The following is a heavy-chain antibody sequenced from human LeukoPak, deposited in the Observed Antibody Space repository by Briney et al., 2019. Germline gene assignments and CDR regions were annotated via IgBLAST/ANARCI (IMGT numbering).Heavy chain of an antibody. J-gene: IGHJ4*02. CDR3: AKDPYGGPTLTLDY. V-gene: IGHV3-23*01. Sequence: PGGSLRLSCAASGFTFSSYAMSWVRQAPGKGLEWVSAISGSGGSTYYADSVKGRFTISRDNSKSTLYLQMNSLRAEDTAVYYCAKDPYGGPTLTLDYWGQGTLVTVSS. CDR1: GFTFSSYA. D-gene: IGHD4-17*01. CDR2: ISGSGGST.